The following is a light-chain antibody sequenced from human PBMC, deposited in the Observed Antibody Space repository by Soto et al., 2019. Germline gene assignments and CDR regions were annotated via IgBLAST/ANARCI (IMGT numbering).Light chain of an antibody. CDR2: GAS. V-gene: IGKV1-6*01. Sequence: AIQMTQSPSSLSASVGDRVTITCRASQRIRNDLGWYQQKPGKAPKLLIYGASSLQSGVPSRFAGSGSGTDFSLTISSLQPEDFATYYCLQDYNHPYTFGQGTKLEIK. CDR1: QRIRND. J-gene: IGKJ2*01. CDR3: LQDYNHPYT.